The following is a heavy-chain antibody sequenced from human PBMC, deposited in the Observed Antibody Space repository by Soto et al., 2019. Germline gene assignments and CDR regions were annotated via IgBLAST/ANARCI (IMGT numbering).Heavy chain of an antibody. J-gene: IGHJ6*02. CDR3: TSDVFYSSSGYYGMDV. CDR2: IRSKAYGGTT. CDR1: GFTFGDYA. V-gene: IGHV3-49*03. Sequence: GGSLRLSCTASGFTFGDYAMSWFRQAPGKGLEWVGFIRSKAYGGTTEYAASVKGRFTISRDDSKSIAYLQMNSLKTEDTAVYYCTSDVFYSSSGYYGMDVWGQGTTVTVSS. D-gene: IGHD6-6*01.